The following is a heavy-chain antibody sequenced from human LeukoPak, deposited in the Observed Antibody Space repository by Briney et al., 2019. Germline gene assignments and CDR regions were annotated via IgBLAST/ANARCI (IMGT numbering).Heavy chain of an antibody. Sequence: SVKVSCKASGGTFSSYAISWVRQAPGQGLEWMGGIIPIFATANYAQKFQGRVTITADESTSTAYMELSGLRSEDTAVYYCASGGLNLTGYYRDDAFDIWGQGTMVTVSS. CDR3: ASGGLNLTGYYRDDAFDI. V-gene: IGHV1-69*13. CDR2: IIPIFATA. D-gene: IGHD3-9*01. J-gene: IGHJ3*02. CDR1: GGTFSSYA.